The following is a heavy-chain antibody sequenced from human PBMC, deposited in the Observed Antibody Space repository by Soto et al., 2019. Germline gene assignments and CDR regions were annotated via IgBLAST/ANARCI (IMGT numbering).Heavy chain of an antibody. CDR2: IYYSGST. J-gene: IGHJ4*02. Sequence: SETLSLTCTVSGGSISSYYWSWIRQPPGKGLEWIGYIYYSGSTNYNPSLKSRVTISVDTSKNQFSLKLSSVTAADTAVYYCARSVHDSSGYYFFFDYWGQATLVTVSS. V-gene: IGHV4-59*01. D-gene: IGHD3-22*01. CDR1: GGSISSYY. CDR3: ARSVHDSSGYYFFFDY.